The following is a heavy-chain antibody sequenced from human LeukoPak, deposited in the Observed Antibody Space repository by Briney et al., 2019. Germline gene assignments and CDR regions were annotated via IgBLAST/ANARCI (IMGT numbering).Heavy chain of an antibody. CDR2: ISPTGSTT. Sequence: GGSLRLSCTASGFSFSGHWMHWARQLPGKGLVWVSRISPTGSTTSYADSVKGRFTVSRDNAKNTLYLQVNNLRAEDTAVYYCARGPNSNWSGLDFWGQGTLLPVSS. V-gene: IGHV3-74*01. D-gene: IGHD6-6*01. CDR1: GFSFSGHW. CDR3: ARGPNSNWSGLDF. J-gene: IGHJ4*02.